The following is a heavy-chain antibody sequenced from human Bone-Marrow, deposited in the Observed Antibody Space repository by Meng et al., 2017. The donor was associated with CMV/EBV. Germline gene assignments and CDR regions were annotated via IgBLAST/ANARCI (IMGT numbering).Heavy chain of an antibody. CDR3: ARTRATRMGTPFDY. Sequence: ASVKVSCKASGYTFTSYGISWVRQAPGQGLEWMGWISAYNGNTNYAQKFQGRVTMTRDTSTSTVYMELSSLRSEDTAVYYCARTRATRMGTPFDYWGQGTLVTVSS. CDR1: GYTFTSYG. J-gene: IGHJ4*02. D-gene: IGHD4-23*01. CDR2: ISAYNGNT. V-gene: IGHV1-18*01.